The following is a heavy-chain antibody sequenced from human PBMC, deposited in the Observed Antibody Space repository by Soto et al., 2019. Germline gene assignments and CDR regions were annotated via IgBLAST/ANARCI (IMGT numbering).Heavy chain of an antibody. CDR1: GFTFKYNA. D-gene: IGHD4-17*01. J-gene: IGHJ4*02. CDR3: AKARYGDGRGFDY. V-gene: IGHV3-23*01. Sequence: GGSLRLSCAASGFTFKYNAMNWVRQAPGKGLEWLSTVISGGTTTYYADSVRGRFTISRDNSKNTLYLQMNSLRAEDTALYYCAKARYGDGRGFDYWGQGTLVTSPQ. CDR2: VISGGTTT.